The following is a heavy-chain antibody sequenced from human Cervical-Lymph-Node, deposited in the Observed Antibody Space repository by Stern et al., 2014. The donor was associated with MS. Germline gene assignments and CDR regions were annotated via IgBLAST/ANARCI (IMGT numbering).Heavy chain of an antibody. CDR2: IIPMFGTA. D-gene: IGHD1-26*01. CDR1: GGTFSSYA. CDR3: ATSAGELTPEAV. Sequence: VHLVESGAEVKKPGSSVRVSCKASGGTFSSYAISWVRQAPGQGLEWMGGIIPMFGTANSAQKFQGRVTITAEASTSTAYMEGSSLISEDTAVYYCATSAGELTPEAVWGQGTTVTVFS. J-gene: IGHJ6*02. V-gene: IGHV1-69*01.